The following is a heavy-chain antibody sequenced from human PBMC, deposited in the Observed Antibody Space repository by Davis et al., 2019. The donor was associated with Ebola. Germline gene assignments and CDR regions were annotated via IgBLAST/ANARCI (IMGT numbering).Heavy chain of an antibody. J-gene: IGHJ6*02. CDR2: INPNSGGT. V-gene: IGHV1-2*04. D-gene: IGHD6-13*01. CDR3: ARDQLGEQLDYYYYYGMDV. CDR1: GYTFTDYY. Sequence: ASVKVSCKASGYTFTDYYMHWVRQAPGQGLEWMGWINPNSGGTNYAQKFPGWVTMTRDTSISTAYMELSRLRSDDTAVYYCARDQLGEQLDYYYYYGMDVWGQGTTVTVSS.